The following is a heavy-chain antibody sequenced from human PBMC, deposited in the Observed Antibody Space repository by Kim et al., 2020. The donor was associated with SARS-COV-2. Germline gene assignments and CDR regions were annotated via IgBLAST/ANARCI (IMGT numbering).Heavy chain of an antibody. Sequence: GGSLRLSCEVSGFTFSNAWMTWVRQAPGKGLEWVGCIKSKTDGGTIDYAAPVKGRFTISRDDSKNTLYLQMNSLKTEDTAVYYCTTSESYYDSSGSLRYHFDYWGQGTLVTVSS. CDR3: TTSESYYDSSGSLRYHFDY. V-gene: IGHV3-15*01. CDR2: IKSKTDGGTI. CDR1: GFTFSNAW. J-gene: IGHJ4*02. D-gene: IGHD3-22*01.